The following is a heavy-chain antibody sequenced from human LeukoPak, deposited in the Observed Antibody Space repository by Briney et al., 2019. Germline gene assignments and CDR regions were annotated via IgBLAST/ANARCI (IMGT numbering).Heavy chain of an antibody. V-gene: IGHV3-11*04. CDR2: ISSSGSTI. J-gene: IGHJ4*02. D-gene: IGHD4-23*01. CDR1: GFTFSDYY. CDR3: AKDPPGGGNSHLDY. Sequence: GGSLRLSCAASGFTFSDYYMSWIRQAPGKGLEWVSYISSSGSTIYYADSVKGRFTISRDNAKNTLYLQMNSLRAEDTAVYYCAKDPPGGGNSHLDYWGQGTLVTVSS.